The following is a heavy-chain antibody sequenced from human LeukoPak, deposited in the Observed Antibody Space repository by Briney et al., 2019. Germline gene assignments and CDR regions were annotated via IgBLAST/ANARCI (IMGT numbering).Heavy chain of an antibody. CDR1: GGSMRHSY. CDR3: ARGSRYKPDFFDD. D-gene: IGHD3-3*01. Sequence: PSETLSLTCSVPGGSMRHSYWTWIRQTPEKGLEWIGYVYDNGNSNSRSSLRSRVSMSVDTSKNGFSLKLSSVTAADTAVYFCARGSRYKPDFFDDWGLGTPVTVSS. CDR2: VYDNGNS. V-gene: IGHV4-59*01. J-gene: IGHJ4*02.